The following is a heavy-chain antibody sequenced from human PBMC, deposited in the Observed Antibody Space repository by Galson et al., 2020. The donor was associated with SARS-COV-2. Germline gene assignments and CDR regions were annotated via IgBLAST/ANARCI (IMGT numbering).Heavy chain of an antibody. V-gene: IGHV4-38-2*02. Sequence: SETLSLTCTVSGYSVSTTNYWGWVRQPPGRGLEWIGSVYPSGTTYYNPSLTSRVTISVDTSKNQFSLRLDSAPAADTALYYCARQGVNMIVLVTVPGWYFDLWGRGTLVTVSS. D-gene: IGHD3-22*01. CDR2: VYPSGTT. J-gene: IGHJ2*01. CDR1: GYSVSTTNY. CDR3: ARQGVNMIVLVTVPGWYFDL.